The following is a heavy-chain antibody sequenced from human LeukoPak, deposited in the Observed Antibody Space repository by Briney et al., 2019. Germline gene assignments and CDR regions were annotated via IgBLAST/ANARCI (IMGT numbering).Heavy chain of an antibody. J-gene: IGHJ4*02. CDR1: GGSIINYY. D-gene: IGHD5-12*01. CDR2: IYYSGTT. V-gene: IGHV4-59*01. CDR3: ARVSGYDWESFYDY. Sequence: SETLSLTCTISGGSIINYYWSWIRQPPGKGLEWIGYIYYSGTTNYNPSLKRRVTISVDTSKNQFSLKLSSVTAADTAMYYCARVSGYDWESFYDYWGQGSLVTVSS.